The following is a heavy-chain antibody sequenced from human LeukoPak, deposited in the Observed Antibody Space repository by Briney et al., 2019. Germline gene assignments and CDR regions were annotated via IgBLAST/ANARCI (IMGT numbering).Heavy chain of an antibody. Sequence: PGGSLRLSCAASGFTFNSFWMYWVRQVPGKGLLWVARINSDGIRTSHADSVQGRFTISRDNANNTLYLQMNSLRVEDTAVYYCAKDKRYFDWLGSSGSYYYYYMDVWGKGTTVTVSS. D-gene: IGHD3-9*01. V-gene: IGHV3-74*01. CDR3: AKDKRYFDWLGSSGSYYYYYMDV. J-gene: IGHJ6*03. CDR2: INSDGIRT. CDR1: GFTFNSFW.